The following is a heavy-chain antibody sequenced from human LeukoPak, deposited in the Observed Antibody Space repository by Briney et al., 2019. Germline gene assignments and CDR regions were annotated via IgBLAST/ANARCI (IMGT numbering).Heavy chain of an antibody. CDR1: GGTFSSYA. J-gene: IGHJ4*02. D-gene: IGHD3-10*01. CDR2: IIPIFGTA. Sequence: SVKVSCKASGGTFSSYAISWVRQAPGQGLEWMGGIIPIFGTANYAQKFQGRVTITADKSTSTAYMELSSLRSEDTAVCYCARAELYGSGKGLDYWGQGTLVTVSS. V-gene: IGHV1-69*06. CDR3: ARAELYGSGKGLDY.